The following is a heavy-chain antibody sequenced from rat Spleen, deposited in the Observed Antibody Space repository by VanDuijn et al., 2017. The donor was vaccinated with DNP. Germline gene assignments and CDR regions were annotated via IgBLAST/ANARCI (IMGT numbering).Heavy chain of an antibody. Sequence: EVQLVESDGGLVQPGRSLKLSCAASGFTFSDYYMAWVRQAPTKVLEWVASITNTGGSIYYPDSVKGRFTISRDNAKSTLYLQVDSLRSEDTATYYCAKDSGYDDIYYHFDYWGQGVMVTVSS. CDR2: ITNTGGSI. CDR1: GFTFSDYY. J-gene: IGHJ2*01. CDR3: AKDSGYDDIYYHFDY. D-gene: IGHD1-12*02. V-gene: IGHV5-20*01.